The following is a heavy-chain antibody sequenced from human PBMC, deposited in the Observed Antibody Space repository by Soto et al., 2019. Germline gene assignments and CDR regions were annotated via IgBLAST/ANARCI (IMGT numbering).Heavy chain of an antibody. CDR1: GGSFSGYY. Sequence: QVQLQQWGAGLLKPSETLSLTCAVYGGSFSGYYWSWIRQPPGKGLEWIGEINHSGSTNYNPSLKSRVTLSVDPSKNQFSLKLSSVTAADTAVYYCARGRGILLWFGELFPFDPWGQGTLVTVSS. CDR3: ARGRGILLWFGELFPFDP. V-gene: IGHV4-34*01. J-gene: IGHJ5*02. D-gene: IGHD3-10*01. CDR2: INHSGST.